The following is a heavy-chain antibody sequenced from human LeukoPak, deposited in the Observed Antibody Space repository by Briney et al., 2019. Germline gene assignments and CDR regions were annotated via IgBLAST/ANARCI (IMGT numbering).Heavy chain of an antibody. V-gene: IGHV3-66*01. CDR1: GFTVSNNY. CDR3: ARGDCSGGTCPLDY. D-gene: IGHD2-15*01. J-gene: IGHJ4*02. Sequence: GGSLRLSCAASGFTVSNNYMSWVRQAPGKGLEWVSVIYRGGSTHYADSVKGRFTISRDNSKNTLYLQMNSLRAEDTAVYYCARGDCSGGTCPLDYWGQGTLVTVSP. CDR2: IYRGGST.